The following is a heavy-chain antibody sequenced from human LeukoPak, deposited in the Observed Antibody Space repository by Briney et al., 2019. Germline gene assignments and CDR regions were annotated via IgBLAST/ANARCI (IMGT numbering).Heavy chain of an antibody. CDR3: ARDPVDYCGGDCYINWFDP. Sequence: GASVKVSCKASGGTFSSYAISWVRQAPGQGLEWMGGIIPIFGTANYAQKFQGRVTITADKSTSTAYMELSSLRSEDTAVYYCARDPVDYCGGDCYINWFDPWGQGTLVTVSS. CDR1: GGTFSSYA. CDR2: IIPIFGTA. V-gene: IGHV1-69*06. D-gene: IGHD2-21*02. J-gene: IGHJ5*02.